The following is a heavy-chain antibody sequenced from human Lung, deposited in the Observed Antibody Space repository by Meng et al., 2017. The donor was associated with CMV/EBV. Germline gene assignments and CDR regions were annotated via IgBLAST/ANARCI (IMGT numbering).Heavy chain of an antibody. Sequence: YGRHWVRQAQGKGPEWVAVIPYDGSNKYYADSVKGRFIVSRDNSKNTLFLQMNSLRPEDTAVYYCAKLVVGVFEVARTGYNYYGMDVWGQGTTVTVSS. CDR2: IPYDGSNK. V-gene: IGHV3-30*18. CDR1: YG. CDR3: AKLVVGVFEVARTGYNYYGMDV. J-gene: IGHJ6*02. D-gene: IGHD3-3*01.